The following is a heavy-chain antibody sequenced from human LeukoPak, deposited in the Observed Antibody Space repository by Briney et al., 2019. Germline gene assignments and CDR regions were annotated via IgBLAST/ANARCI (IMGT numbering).Heavy chain of an antibody. CDR1: GFTFSSYG. Sequence: PGRSLRLSCAASGFTFSSYGMHWVRQAPGKGLEWVALIWYDGSNKYYADSVKGRFTNSRDNSKNTLYLQMNSLRAEDTAVYYCARVSSMNLAYCGGDCPADAFDIWGQGTMVTVSS. D-gene: IGHD2-21*02. J-gene: IGHJ3*02. V-gene: IGHV3-33*01. CDR3: ARVSSMNLAYCGGDCPADAFDI. CDR2: IWYDGSNK.